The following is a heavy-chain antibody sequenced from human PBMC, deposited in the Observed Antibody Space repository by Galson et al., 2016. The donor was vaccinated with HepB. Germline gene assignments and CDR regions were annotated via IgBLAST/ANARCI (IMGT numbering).Heavy chain of an antibody. CDR3: ARTTREYGDYQFNFDY. CDR2: INAGNGNT. J-gene: IGHJ4*02. V-gene: IGHV1-3*01. CDR1: GYTFTSYA. Sequence: SVKVSCKASGYTFTSYAMHWVRQAPGQRLEWMGWINAGNGNTKYSQKFQGRVTITRDTPASTAYMELSSLRSEDTAVYYCARTTREYGDYQFNFDYWGQGTLVTVSS. D-gene: IGHD4-17*01.